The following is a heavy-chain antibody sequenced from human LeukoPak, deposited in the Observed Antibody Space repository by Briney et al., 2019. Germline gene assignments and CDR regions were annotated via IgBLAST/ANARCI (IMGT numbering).Heavy chain of an antibody. V-gene: IGHV3-23*01. J-gene: IGHJ4*02. CDR3: AKGAYYDYIWGSYRNYYFDY. CDR1: GVTFSNYA. CDR2: ITGDGVTT. D-gene: IGHD3-16*02. Sequence: GGSLRLSCGASGVTFSNYAMNWVRQAPRKGLEWVSVITGDGVTTHYADSVKGRFTISRDNYKNTVYLQMNRLRVEDTAVYYCAKGAYYDYIWGSYRNYYFDYWGQGTLATVSS.